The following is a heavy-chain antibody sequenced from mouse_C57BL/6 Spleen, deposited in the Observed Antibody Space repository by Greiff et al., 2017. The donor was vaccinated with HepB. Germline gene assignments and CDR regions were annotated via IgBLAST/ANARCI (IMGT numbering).Heavy chain of an antibody. Sequence: EVMLVESGEGLVKPGGSLKLSCAASGFTFSSYAMSWVRQTPEKRLEWVAYISSGGDYIYYADTVKGRFTISRDNARNTLYLQMSSLKSEDTAMYYCTIGGGYYAMDYWGQGTSVTVSS. D-gene: IGHD3-3*01. CDR3: TIGGGYYAMDY. CDR2: ISSGGDYI. CDR1: GFTFSSYA. J-gene: IGHJ4*01. V-gene: IGHV5-9-1*02.